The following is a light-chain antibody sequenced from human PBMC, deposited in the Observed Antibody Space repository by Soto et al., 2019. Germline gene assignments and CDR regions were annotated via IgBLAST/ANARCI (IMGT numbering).Light chain of an antibody. V-gene: IGKV3-11*01. Sequence: EIVMTQYPATLSVSPGERSTLSCRASQSVSSRLAWYQQKLGQAPRLLIYDSYRRATGITARFSGSGSGADFTLTISSLEPEDFAVYYCQPRSSWPITVGPGTRLDIK. CDR2: DSY. CDR1: QSVSSR. CDR3: QPRSSWPIT. J-gene: IGKJ5*01.